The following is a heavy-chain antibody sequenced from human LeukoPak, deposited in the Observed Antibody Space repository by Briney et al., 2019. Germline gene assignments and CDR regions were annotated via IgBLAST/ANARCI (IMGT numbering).Heavy chain of an antibody. CDR1: GFTFSSYW. D-gene: IGHD5-18*01. Sequence: GGSLRLSCAASGFTFSSYWMSWVRQAPGKGLEWVANIKKDGSEKYYVDSVKGRFTISRDNAKNSLYLQMNSLRAEDTAVYYCARESPPSNPIQLWKHRGYFDYWGQGTLVTVSS. CDR3: ARESPPSNPIQLWKHRGYFDY. V-gene: IGHV3-7*01. J-gene: IGHJ4*02. CDR2: IKKDGSEK.